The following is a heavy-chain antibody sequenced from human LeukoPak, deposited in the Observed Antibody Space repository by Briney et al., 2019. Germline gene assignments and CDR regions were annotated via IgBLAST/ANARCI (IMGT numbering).Heavy chain of an antibody. V-gene: IGHV1-2*02. CDR3: ARAGEVGYGSGRGNT. CDR2: INPNSGGT. J-gene: IGHJ5*02. CDR1: GYTFTGYY. Sequence: ASVKVSCKASGYTFTGYYMHWVRQAPGQGLEWMGWINPNSGGTNYAQKFQGRVTMTRDTPISTAYMELSRLRSDDTAVYYCARAGEVGYGSGRGNTWGQGTLVTVSS. D-gene: IGHD3-10*01.